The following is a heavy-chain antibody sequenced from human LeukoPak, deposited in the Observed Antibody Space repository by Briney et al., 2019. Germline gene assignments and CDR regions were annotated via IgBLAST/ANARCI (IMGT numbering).Heavy chain of an antibody. CDR2: IISKTDGGTT. CDR3: AKYSSGSFDY. V-gene: IGHV3-15*01. D-gene: IGHD6-19*01. Sequence: GGSLRLSCAASEFTFSDAWMNWVRQAPGKGLEWVGRIISKTDGGTTDYAAPVEGRFTISRDDSKNTLFLQMTSLKTEDTAVYYCAKYSSGSFDYWGQGTLVTVSS. CDR1: EFTFSDAW. J-gene: IGHJ4*02.